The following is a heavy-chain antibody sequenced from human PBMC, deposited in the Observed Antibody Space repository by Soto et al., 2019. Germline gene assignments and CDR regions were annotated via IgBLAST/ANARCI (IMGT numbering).Heavy chain of an antibody. J-gene: IGHJ6*02. CDR3: ATPNRQWLAQNYYYGMDV. D-gene: IGHD6-19*01. Sequence: GGSLRLSCAASGFTFSSYAMSWVRQAPGKGLEWVSAISGSGGSTYYADSVKGRFTISRDNSKNTLYLQMNSLRAEDTAVYYCATPNRQWLAQNYYYGMDVWGQGTTVTVSS. V-gene: IGHV3-23*01. CDR1: GFTFSSYA. CDR2: ISGSGGST.